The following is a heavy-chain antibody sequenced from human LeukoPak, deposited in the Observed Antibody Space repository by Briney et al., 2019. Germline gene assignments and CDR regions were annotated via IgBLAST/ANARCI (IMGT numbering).Heavy chain of an antibody. CDR3: ARTYYDILTGSNEYGMDV. CDR2: ISSSSDYI. J-gene: IGHJ6*02. D-gene: IGHD3-9*01. Sequence: PGGSLRLSCPASGFTFSDYSMSWVRQAPGKGLEWVSSISSSSDYIYYADSVKGRFTISRDNAKNTLYLQMNSLRAEDTAVYYCARTYYDILTGSNEYGMDVWGQGTTVTVSS. CDR1: GFTFSDYS. V-gene: IGHV3-21*01.